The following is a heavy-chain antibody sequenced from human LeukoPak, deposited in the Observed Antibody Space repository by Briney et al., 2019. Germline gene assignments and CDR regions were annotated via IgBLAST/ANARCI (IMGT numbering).Heavy chain of an antibody. CDR3: ARTIVGAAFDS. CDR2: IDGDGGST. CDR1: GFTFSSYW. D-gene: IGHD1-26*01. V-gene: IGHV3-74*01. J-gene: IGHJ4*02. Sequence: GGSLRLSCAASGFTFSSYWMHWVRQAPGKGLVWVSRIDGDGGSTSYADSVKGRFTISRDNAKNTLYLQMNSLRAEDTAVYYCARTIVGAAFDSWGQGTLVTVSS.